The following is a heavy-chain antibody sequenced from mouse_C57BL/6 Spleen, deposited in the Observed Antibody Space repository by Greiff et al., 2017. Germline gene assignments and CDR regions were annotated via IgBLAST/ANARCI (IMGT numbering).Heavy chain of an antibody. CDR2: IDPATGGT. D-gene: IGHD1-1*01. CDR3: SRDYYGSSYEGMDF. V-gene: IGHV1-15*01. J-gene: IGHJ4*01. CDR1: GYTFTDYE. Sequence: QVQLKESGAELVRPGASVTLSCKASGYTFTDYEMHWVKQTPVHGLEWIGAIDPATGGTAYNQKFKGKAILTADKSSSTAYMELRSLTSEDSAVYYCSRDYYGSSYEGMDFWGKGTSVTVSS.